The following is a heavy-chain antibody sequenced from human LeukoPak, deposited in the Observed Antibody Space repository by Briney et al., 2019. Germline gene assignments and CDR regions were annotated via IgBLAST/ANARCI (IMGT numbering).Heavy chain of an antibody. CDR1: GFTFLTYA. Sequence: PGGSLRLSCAASGFTFLTYAMNWVRQAPGEGLEWVAGISGGSGSTYYADSVKGRFTVSRDNSKSTLYLQMNSLRAADTAVYYCAKGFSTYAYNWFDPWGQGTLVTVSS. J-gene: IGHJ5*02. CDR3: AKGFSTYAYNWFDP. CDR2: ISGGSGST. V-gene: IGHV3-23*01. D-gene: IGHD4-17*01.